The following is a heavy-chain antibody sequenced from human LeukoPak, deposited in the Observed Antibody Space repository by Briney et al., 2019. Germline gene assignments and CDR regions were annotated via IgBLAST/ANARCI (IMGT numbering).Heavy chain of an antibody. CDR1: GFTFDDYA. J-gene: IGHJ4*02. Sequence: PGGSLRLSCAASGFTFDDYAMHWVRQAPGKGLEWVSLITVDGGSTYYTDSVRGRFTISRDNSKNTLYLQMDSLRAEDTAVYYCAKGQNRNGGALAYWGQGTLVTVSS. CDR3: AKGQNRNGGALAY. V-gene: IGHV3-43*02. D-gene: IGHD3-16*01. CDR2: ITVDGGST.